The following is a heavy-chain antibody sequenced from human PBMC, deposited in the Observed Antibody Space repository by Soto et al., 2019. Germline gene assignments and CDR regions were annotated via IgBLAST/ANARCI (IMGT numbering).Heavy chain of an antibody. D-gene: IGHD6-19*01. J-gene: IGHJ4*02. V-gene: IGHV1-18*01. CDR2: ISAYNGNT. Sequence: QVQLVQSGAEVKKPGASVKVSCKASGYTFTSYGISWVRQAPGQGLEWMGWISAYNGNTKYAQKRQGRVTXTXHTSTSTAYMEVRSLRSDDTAVYYCARDLAVGLVDYWGQGTLVTVSS. CDR3: ARDLAVGLVDY. CDR1: GYTFTSYG.